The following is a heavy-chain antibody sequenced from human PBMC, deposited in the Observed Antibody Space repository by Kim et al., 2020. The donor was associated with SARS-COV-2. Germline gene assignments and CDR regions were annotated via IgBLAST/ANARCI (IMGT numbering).Heavy chain of an antibody. CDR3: ARAFSVWGSYRYAAGGWFDP. D-gene: IGHD3-16*02. V-gene: IGHV4-31*03. CDR2: IYYSGST. Sequence: SETLSLTCTVSGGSISSGGYYWSWIRQHPGKGLEWIGYIYYSGSTYYNPSLKSRVTISVDTSKNQFSLKLSSVTAADTAVYYCARAFSVWGSYRYAAGGWFDPWGQGTLVTVSS. CDR1: GGSISSGGYY. J-gene: IGHJ5*02.